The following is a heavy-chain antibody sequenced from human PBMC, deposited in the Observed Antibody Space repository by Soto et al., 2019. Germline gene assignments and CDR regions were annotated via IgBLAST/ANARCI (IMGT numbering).Heavy chain of an antibody. J-gene: IGHJ4*02. CDR1: GFTFSSYA. CDR3: AKDPSDYEGLWNFDY. V-gene: IGHV3-23*01. Sequence: GGSLRLSCTASGFTFSSYAMSWVRQAPGKGLEWVSAISGSGGSTYYADSVKGRFTISRDNSKSTLYLQMNSLRAEDTAVYYCAKDPSDYEGLWNFDYWGQGTLVTVSS. D-gene: IGHD4-17*01. CDR2: ISGSGGST.